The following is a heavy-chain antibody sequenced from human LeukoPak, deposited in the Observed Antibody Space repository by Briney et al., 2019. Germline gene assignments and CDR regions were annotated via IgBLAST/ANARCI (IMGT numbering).Heavy chain of an antibody. CDR1: GFSFSSYA. D-gene: IGHD6-19*01. Sequence: GGSLRLSCAASGFSFSSYAMHWVRQAPGKGLEWVAVISFDASNEYYADSVKGRFTISRDNSKNTLYLQMNSLRAEDTAVYYCARPYSSGWYGDFDYWGQGTLVTVSS. CDR3: ARPYSSGWYGDFDY. J-gene: IGHJ4*02. V-gene: IGHV3-30-3*01. CDR2: ISFDASNE.